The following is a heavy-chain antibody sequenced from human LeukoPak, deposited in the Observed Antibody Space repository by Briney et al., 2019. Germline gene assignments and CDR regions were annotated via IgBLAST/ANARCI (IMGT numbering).Heavy chain of an antibody. CDR1: GFTFSSYG. Sequence: GGSLRLSCAASGFTFSSYGMHWVRQAPGKGLEWVAVISYDGSNKYYADSVKGRFTISRDNSKNTLYLQMNSLRAEDTAVYYCARDGYYGSGSPQNYWGQGTLVTVSS. CDR2: ISYDGSNK. V-gene: IGHV3-30*03. CDR3: ARDGYYGSGSPQNY. J-gene: IGHJ4*02. D-gene: IGHD3-10*01.